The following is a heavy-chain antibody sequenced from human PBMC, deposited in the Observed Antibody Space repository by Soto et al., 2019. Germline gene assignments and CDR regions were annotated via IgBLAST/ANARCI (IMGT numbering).Heavy chain of an antibody. CDR2: IYHSGST. Sequence: SDTLSLTCAVSGGSISSGGYSWSWIRQPPGKGLEWIGYIYHSGSTYYNPSLKSRVTISVDRSKNQFSLKLSSVTAADTAVYYCARGDTVTSAFDIWGQGTMVTVSS. V-gene: IGHV4-30-2*01. CDR3: ARGDTVTSAFDI. CDR1: GGSISSGGYS. D-gene: IGHD4-17*01. J-gene: IGHJ3*02.